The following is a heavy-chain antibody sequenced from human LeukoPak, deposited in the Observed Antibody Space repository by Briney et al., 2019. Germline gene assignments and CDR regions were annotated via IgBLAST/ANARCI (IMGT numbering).Heavy chain of an antibody. Sequence: GGSLRLSCAASGFTFSNYEFNWVRQAPGKGLEWVSYISSSGRNIYYADSVKGRFTISRDNAKNSLYLQMNSLRAEDTAVYYCARDRGVGTPDYWGQGTLVTVSS. D-gene: IGHD1-26*01. J-gene: IGHJ4*02. CDR1: GFTFSNYE. CDR2: ISSSGRNI. CDR3: ARDRGVGTPDY. V-gene: IGHV3-48*03.